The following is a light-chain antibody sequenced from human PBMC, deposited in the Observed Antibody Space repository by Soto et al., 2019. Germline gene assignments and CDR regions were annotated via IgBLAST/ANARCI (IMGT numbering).Light chain of an antibody. CDR2: LTS. Sequence: PATQYSFPDETVHLWCRASQAVNTRLAWYQHKPGQAPRLLIYLTSNRAAGIPARFSGSGSETDFTLTISDLEPEDFAVYYCHQRQILLRTFCQGT. J-gene: IGKJ1*01. CDR3: HQRQILLRT. CDR1: QAVNTR. V-gene: IGKV3D-11*01.